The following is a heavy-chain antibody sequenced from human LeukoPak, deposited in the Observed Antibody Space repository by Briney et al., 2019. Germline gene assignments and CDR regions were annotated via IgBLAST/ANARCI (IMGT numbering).Heavy chain of an antibody. CDR2: ISSSSTYI. J-gene: IGHJ4*02. CDR1: GFTFSTYG. D-gene: IGHD5-24*01. CDR3: ARGDPHGAYFDY. V-gene: IGHV3-21*01. Sequence: GGSLRLSCAASGFTFSTYGMNWVRQAPGKGLEWVSVISSSSTYIYYSDSVRGRFTISRGNAKNSLYLQMNSLRAEDTAVYYCARGDPHGAYFDYWGQGALVTVSS.